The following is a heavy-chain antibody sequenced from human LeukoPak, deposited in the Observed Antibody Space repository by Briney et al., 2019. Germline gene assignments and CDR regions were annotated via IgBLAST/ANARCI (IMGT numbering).Heavy chain of an antibody. D-gene: IGHD7-27*01. Sequence: ASVKVSCKASGYTFTGYYMHWVRQAPGQGLEWMGWINPNSGGTNYAQKFQGRVTMTRDTSISTAYMELSRLRSDDTAVYYCARDPDDNWGFAKCYFDYWGQGTLVTVSS. J-gene: IGHJ4*02. V-gene: IGHV1-2*02. CDR2: INPNSGGT. CDR1: GYTFTGYY. CDR3: ARDPDDNWGFAKCYFDY.